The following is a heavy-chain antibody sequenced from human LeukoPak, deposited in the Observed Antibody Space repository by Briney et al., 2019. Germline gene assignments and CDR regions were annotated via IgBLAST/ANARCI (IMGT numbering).Heavy chain of an antibody. CDR3: AKDGRGVVTNWFDP. J-gene: IGHJ5*02. V-gene: IGHV3-23*01. CDR2: ISGSGGST. CDR1: GFTFSSYA. D-gene: IGHD3-3*01. Sequence: PGGSLRLSCAASGFTFSSYAMSWVRRAPGKWLEWVSAISGSGGSTYYADSVKGRFTISRDNSKNTLYLQMNSLRAEDTAVYYCAKDGRGVVTNWFDPWGQGTLVTLSS.